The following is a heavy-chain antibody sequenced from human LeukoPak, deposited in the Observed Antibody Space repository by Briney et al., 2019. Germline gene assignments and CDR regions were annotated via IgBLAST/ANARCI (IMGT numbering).Heavy chain of an antibody. CDR3: ARGRGYYYDSSGYYTEFDY. D-gene: IGHD3-22*01. CDR1: GFTFSSYG. V-gene: IGHV3-30-3*01. CDR2: ISYDGSYK. Sequence: QTGGSLRLSCAASGFTFSSYGMHWVRQAPGKGLEWVAVISYDGSYKYYANSVKGRFTISRDNSKNTLYLQMNSLRTEDTAVYYCARGRGYYYDSSGYYTEFDYWDQGTLVSVSS. J-gene: IGHJ4*02.